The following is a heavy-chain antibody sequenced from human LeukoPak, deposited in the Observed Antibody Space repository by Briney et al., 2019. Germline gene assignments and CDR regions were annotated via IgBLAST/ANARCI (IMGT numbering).Heavy chain of an antibody. Sequence: SVKVSCKVSGGTFSSYAISWVRQAPGQGLEWMGRIIPILGIANYAQKFQGRVTITADKSTSTAYMELSSLRSEDTAVYYCARVSEGQLVAVGITVPYYYYGMDVWGQGTTVTVSS. D-gene: IGHD6-13*01. CDR1: GGTFSSYA. CDR3: ARVSEGQLVAVGITVPYYYYGMDV. V-gene: IGHV1-69*04. CDR2: IIPILGIA. J-gene: IGHJ6*02.